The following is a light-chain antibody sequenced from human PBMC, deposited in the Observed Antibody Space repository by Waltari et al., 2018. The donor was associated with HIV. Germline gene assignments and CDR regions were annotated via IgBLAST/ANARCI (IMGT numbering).Light chain of an antibody. J-gene: IGKJ4*01. Sequence: ETVLPQSPATLSLSPGERATLSCRASQSVGNYLEWYQHKPGQAPRLLIHAASNRATGIPARFSGSGSGTDFTLTISSLEPEDFAVYYCQQRFNWVSFGGGTKVEIK. CDR1: QSVGNY. CDR3: QQRFNWVS. CDR2: AAS. V-gene: IGKV3-11*01.